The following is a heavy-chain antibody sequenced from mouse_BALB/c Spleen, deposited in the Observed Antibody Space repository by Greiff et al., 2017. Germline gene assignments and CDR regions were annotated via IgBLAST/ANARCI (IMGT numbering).Heavy chain of an antibody. CDR2: INPSSGYT. CDR3: ARGGLGTTATSAWFAY. D-gene: IGHD1-2*01. CDR1: GYTFTSYT. J-gene: IGHJ3*01. Sequence: VQLQQSGPELVKPGASVKMSCKASGYTFTSYTMHWVKQRPGQGLEWIGYINPSSGYTNYNQKFKDKATLTADKSSSTAYMQLSSLTSEDSAVYYCARGGLGTTATSAWFAYWGQGTLVTVSA. V-gene: IGHV1S26*01.